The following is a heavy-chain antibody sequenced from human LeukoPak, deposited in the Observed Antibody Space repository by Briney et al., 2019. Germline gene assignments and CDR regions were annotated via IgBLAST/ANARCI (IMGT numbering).Heavy chain of an antibody. Sequence: SETLSLTCAVSGGSISSSNWWSWVRQPPGKGLEWIGEIYHSGSTNYNPSLKSRVTISVDKSKNQFSLKMSSVTAADTAVYYCARKDDCVWGSYRYWWFDPWGQGTLVTVSS. D-gene: IGHD3-16*02. CDR3: ARKDDCVWGSYRYWWFDP. V-gene: IGHV4-4*02. CDR1: GGSISSSNW. J-gene: IGHJ5*02. CDR2: IYHSGST.